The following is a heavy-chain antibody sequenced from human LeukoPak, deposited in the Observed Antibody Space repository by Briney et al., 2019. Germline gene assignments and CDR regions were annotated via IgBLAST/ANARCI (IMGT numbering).Heavy chain of an antibody. D-gene: IGHD1-14*01. V-gene: IGHV4-4*02. J-gene: IGHJ4*02. Sequence: PSETLSLTCAVSGGSISSSNWWSWVRQPPGKGLEWIGEIYHSGSTNYNPSLKSRVTISVDTSKNQFSLKLSSVTAADTAVYYCARANREGGGKFDYWGQGTLVTVSS. CDR1: GGSISSSNW. CDR2: IYHSGST. CDR3: ARANREGGGKFDY.